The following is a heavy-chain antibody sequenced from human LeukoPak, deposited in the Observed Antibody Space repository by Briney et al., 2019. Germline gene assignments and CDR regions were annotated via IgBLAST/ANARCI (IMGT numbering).Heavy chain of an antibody. Sequence: SVKVSCRASGGTFSSYAISWVRQAPGQGLEWMGGIIPIFGTANYAQKFQGRVTITADESTSTAYMELSSLRSEDTAVYYCARVRSIAAAGTGPYYFDYWGQGTLVTVSS. CDR2: IIPIFGTA. CDR3: ARVRSIAAAGTGPYYFDY. V-gene: IGHV1-69*13. CDR1: GGTFSSYA. D-gene: IGHD6-13*01. J-gene: IGHJ4*02.